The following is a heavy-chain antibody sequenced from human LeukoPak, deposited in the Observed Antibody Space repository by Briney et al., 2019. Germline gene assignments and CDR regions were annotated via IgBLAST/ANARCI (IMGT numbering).Heavy chain of an antibody. Sequence: PSETLSLTCAVYGGSLSGYYWSWIRQPPGKGLEWIGEINHSGSTNYNPSLKSRVTISVDTSKNQFPLKLSSVTAADTAVYYCARPIVVVPLRAFDIWGQGTMVTVSS. CDR2: INHSGST. D-gene: IGHD2-21*01. V-gene: IGHV4-34*01. CDR1: GGSLSGYY. J-gene: IGHJ3*02. CDR3: ARPIVVVPLRAFDI.